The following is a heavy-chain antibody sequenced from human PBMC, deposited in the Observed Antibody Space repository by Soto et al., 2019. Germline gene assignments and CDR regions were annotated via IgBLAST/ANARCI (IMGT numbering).Heavy chain of an antibody. D-gene: IGHD2-2*01. V-gene: IGHV4-34*01. Sequence: LETLSLTCAVYGGSFSGYYWSWIRQPPGKGLEWIGEINHSGSTNYNPSLKSRVTISVDTSKNQFSLKLSSVTAADTAVYYCARGQRGIVVVPAAPYYFDYWGQGTLVTVSS. CDR1: GGSFSGYY. J-gene: IGHJ4*02. CDR3: ARGQRGIVVVPAAPYYFDY. CDR2: INHSGST.